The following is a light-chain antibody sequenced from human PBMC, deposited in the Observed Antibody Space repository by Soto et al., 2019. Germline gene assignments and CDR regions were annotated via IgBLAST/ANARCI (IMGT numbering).Light chain of an antibody. Sequence: QLVLTQSPSASASLGASVKITCTLSSGHSDYAIAWHQQQPEKGPRYLMKVNSDGSHNKGDGIPDRFSGSSSGAERYLTISSLQSEDEADYYCQTWGTGVPYVFGTGTKVTVL. CDR3: QTWGTGVPYV. V-gene: IGLV4-69*01. CDR1: SGHSDYA. CDR2: VNSDGSH. J-gene: IGLJ1*01.